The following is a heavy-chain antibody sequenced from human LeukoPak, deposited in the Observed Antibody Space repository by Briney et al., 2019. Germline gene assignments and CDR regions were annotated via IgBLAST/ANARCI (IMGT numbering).Heavy chain of an antibody. V-gene: IGHV3-30-3*01. CDR2: ISYDGSNK. CDR3: AKEGPQVGGYYPDAFDI. CDR1: GFTFSSYA. J-gene: IGHJ3*02. Sequence: GGSLRLSCAASGFTFSSYAMHWVRQAPGKGLEWVAVISYDGSNKYYADSVKGRFTISRDNSKNTLYLQMNSLRAEDTAVYYCAKEGPQVGGYYPDAFDIWGQGTMVTVSS. D-gene: IGHD3-22*01.